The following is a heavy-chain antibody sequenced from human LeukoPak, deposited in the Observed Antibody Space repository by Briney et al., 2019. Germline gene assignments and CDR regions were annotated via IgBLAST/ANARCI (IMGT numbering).Heavy chain of an antibody. J-gene: IGHJ4*02. V-gene: IGHV3-33*01. CDR1: GFTFSRYG. Sequence: AGGSLRLSCAASGFTFSRYGMHWVRQAPGKGLEWVAVIWYDGTHKYYGDSVRGRLTISRDNSKNTLYLQMSSLRAEDTAVYYCARDSGGITFGGVIVPFDYWGQGTLVTVSS. CDR2: IWYDGTHK. CDR3: ARDSGGITFGGVIVPFDY. D-gene: IGHD3-16*02.